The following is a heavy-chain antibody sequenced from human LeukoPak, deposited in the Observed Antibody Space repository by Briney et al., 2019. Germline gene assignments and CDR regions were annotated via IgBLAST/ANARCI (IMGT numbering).Heavy chain of an antibody. CDR1: GFTFTNYW. J-gene: IGHJ6*03. CDR3: ARDPYSSSWYPSNYMDV. Sequence: GGSLRLSCAASGFTFTNYWMSWVRQAPGKGLELVANIKQDRSEKYYVDSVKGRFTISRDNAKNSLYLQMNSLRAEDTAVYYCARDPYSSSWYPSNYMDVWGKGTTVTISS. D-gene: IGHD6-13*01. CDR2: IKQDRSEK. V-gene: IGHV3-7*03.